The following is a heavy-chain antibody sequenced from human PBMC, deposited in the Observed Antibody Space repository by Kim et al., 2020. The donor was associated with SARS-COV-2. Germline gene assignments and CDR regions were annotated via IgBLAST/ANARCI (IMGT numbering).Heavy chain of an antibody. V-gene: IGHV3-49*03. CDR3: TWTTTYYYDSSGYPDAFDI. J-gene: IGHJ3*02. CDR2: IRSKAYGGTT. Sequence: GGSLRLSCTASGFTFGDYAMSWFRQAPGKGLEWVGFIRSKAYGGTTEYAASVKGRFTISRDDSKSIAYLQMNSLKTEDTAVYYCTWTTTYYYDSSGYPDAFDIWGQGTMVTVSS. CDR1: GFTFGDYA. D-gene: IGHD3-22*01.